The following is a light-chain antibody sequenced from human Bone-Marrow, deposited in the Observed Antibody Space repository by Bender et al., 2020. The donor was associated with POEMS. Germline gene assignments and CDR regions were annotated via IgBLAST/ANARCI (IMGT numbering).Light chain of an antibody. CDR1: NIATYS. V-gene: IGLV3-21*03. CDR3: QVWDCSGDQPGV. J-gene: IGLJ1*01. CDR2: DDS. Sequence: SYVLTQPPSLSLAPGKTARITCGGNNIATYSVHWYQQKPGQAPVLVLYDDSDRPSGIPERFSGSNSGNTATLTISGVEGDDEADYYCQVWDCSGDQPGVFGTGTKVTVL.